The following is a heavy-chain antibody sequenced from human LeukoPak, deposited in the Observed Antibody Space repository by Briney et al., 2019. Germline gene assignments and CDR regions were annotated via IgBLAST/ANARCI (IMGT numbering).Heavy chain of an antibody. CDR1: GFTFSDYY. Sequence: PGGSLRLSCAASGFTFSDYYMSWIRQAPGKGLEWVSYISSSSTYTNYADSVKGRFTISRDNAKNSLYLQMNSLRAEDTAVYYCAKTVAAYYFDYWGQGTLVTVSS. J-gene: IGHJ4*02. D-gene: IGHD6-19*01. CDR3: AKTVAAYYFDY. V-gene: IGHV3-11*03. CDR2: ISSSSTYT.